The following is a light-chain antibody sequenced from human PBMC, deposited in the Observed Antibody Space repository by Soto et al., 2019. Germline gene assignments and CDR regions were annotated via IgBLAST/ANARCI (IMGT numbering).Light chain of an antibody. CDR3: QQYATSRT. CDR1: QSVSNNF. CDR2: FAS. J-gene: IGKJ1*01. V-gene: IGKV3-20*01. Sequence: EIVLTQSPGTLSLSPGERATLSCRASQSVSNNFLAWYQQKPGQAPRLLFYFASSRHTGSPDRFSGSGSGTDFTLTISRLEPEDFAVYYCQQYATSRTFGQGTKLEIK.